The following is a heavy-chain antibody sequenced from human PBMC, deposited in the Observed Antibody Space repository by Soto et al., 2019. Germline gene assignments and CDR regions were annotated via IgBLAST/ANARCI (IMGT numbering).Heavy chain of an antibody. J-gene: IGHJ4*02. CDR1: GYTFTSYD. CDR2: MNPNSGNT. Sequence: QVQLVQSGAEVKKPGASVKVSCKASGYTFTSYDINWVRQATGQGLEWMGWMNPNSGNTGYAQKFQGRVSMTQNTAISVAYMELSSRRSEDTAVYYCARVRKAYYGSGSDPYWGKGTLVTVS. D-gene: IGHD3-10*01. V-gene: IGHV1-8*01. CDR3: ARVRKAYYGSGSDPY.